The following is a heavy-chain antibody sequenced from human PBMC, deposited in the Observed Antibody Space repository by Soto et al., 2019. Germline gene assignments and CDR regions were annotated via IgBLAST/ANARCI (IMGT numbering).Heavy chain of an antibody. J-gene: IGHJ6*02. D-gene: IGHD3-3*01. CDR3: ASTNVGWSGYYRSGTRHYYYYGMDV. V-gene: IGHV5-51*01. CDR2: IYPGDSDT. Sequence: PGESLKISCKGSGYSFTSYWIGWVRQMPGKGLEWMGIIYPGDSDTRYSPSFQGQVTISADKSISTAYLQWSSLKASDTAMYYCASTNVGWSGYYRSGTRHYYYYGMDVWGQGTTVTVSS. CDR1: GYSFTSYW.